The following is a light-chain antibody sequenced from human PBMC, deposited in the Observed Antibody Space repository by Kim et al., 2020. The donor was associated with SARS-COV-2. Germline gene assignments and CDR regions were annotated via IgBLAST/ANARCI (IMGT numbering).Light chain of an antibody. CDR2: EVS. J-gene: IGLJ1*01. Sequence: GQSDTTSCNGTSSEIGRYNRVSWYHQPPNTAPKRMIYEVSNRPSGVPDRFSGSKSGNTDALTISGLQAEDEADYYCFSWASSNTYVFGTGTKVTVL. V-gene: IGLV2-18*02. CDR3: FSWASSNTYV. CDR1: SSEIGRYNR.